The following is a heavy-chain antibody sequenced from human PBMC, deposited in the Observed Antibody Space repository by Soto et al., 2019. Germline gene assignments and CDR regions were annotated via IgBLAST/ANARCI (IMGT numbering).Heavy chain of an antibody. V-gene: IGHV3-30*04. J-gene: IGHJ4*02. CDR3: ARAEYTSGWYFMGIDY. D-gene: IGHD6-19*01. Sequence: QVQLVESGGGVVQPGKSLRLSCAASGFTLSSFAMHWVRQAPGKGLEWVAVTSSDGSKEYYADSVKGRFTISRDNSKNTLYLQMNSLRADDTGVFYCARAEYTSGWYFMGIDYWGQGPLVTVSS. CDR2: TSSDGSKE. CDR1: GFTLSSFA.